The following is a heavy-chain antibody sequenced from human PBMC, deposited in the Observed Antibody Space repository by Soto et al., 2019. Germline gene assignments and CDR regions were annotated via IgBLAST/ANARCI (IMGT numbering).Heavy chain of an antibody. CDR1: GYTFTSYG. V-gene: IGHV1-18*01. CDR3: ASTVYDSSGYYPDY. D-gene: IGHD3-22*01. CDR2: ISAYNGNT. J-gene: IGHJ4*02. Sequence: ASVKVSCKASGYTFTSYGISWVRQAPGQGLEWMGWISAYNGNTNYAQKLQGRVTMTTDTSTSTAYMELRSLRSDDTAVYYCASTVYDSSGYYPDYWGQGTLVTVSS.